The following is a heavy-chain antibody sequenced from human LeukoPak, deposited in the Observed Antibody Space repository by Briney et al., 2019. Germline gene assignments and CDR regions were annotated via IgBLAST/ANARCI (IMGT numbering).Heavy chain of an antibody. D-gene: IGHD3-22*01. J-gene: IGHJ4*02. V-gene: IGHV4-59*01. CDR2: IYYNGST. CDR3: ARDGGVLGSSGLPY. Sequence: PSETLCLTCTVSGGSISSYYWSWIRQPPGKGLEWIGYIYYNGSTNYNPSLKSRVTISVDTSKNQFSLKLSSVTAADTAVYYCARDGGVLGSSGLPYWGQGTLVTVSS. CDR1: GGSISSYY.